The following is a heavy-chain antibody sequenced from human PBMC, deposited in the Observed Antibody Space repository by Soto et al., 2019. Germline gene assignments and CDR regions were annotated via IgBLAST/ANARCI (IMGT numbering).Heavy chain of an antibody. Sequence: ASVKVSCKASGYTFTGYYMHWVRQAPGQGLEWMGWINPNSGGTNYAQKFQGWVTMTRDTSISTAYIELSRLRSDDTAVYYCARETRIAVAGTPWFDPWGQGTLVTVSS. CDR1: GYTFTGYY. CDR3: ARETRIAVAGTPWFDP. J-gene: IGHJ5*02. CDR2: INPNSGGT. V-gene: IGHV1-2*04. D-gene: IGHD6-19*01.